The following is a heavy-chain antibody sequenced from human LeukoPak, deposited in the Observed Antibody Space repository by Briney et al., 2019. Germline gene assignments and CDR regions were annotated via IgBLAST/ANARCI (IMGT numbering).Heavy chain of an antibody. CDR2: IYPGDSDT. CDR1: GYTFTSYW. D-gene: IGHD2-2*01. V-gene: IGHV5-51*01. CDR3: ARVEGYQLLN. J-gene: IGHJ4*02. Sequence: GESLKISCKGSGYTFTSYWIAWVRQVPGKGLEYMGIIYPGDSDTRYSPSFQGQVTISADKSISTAYLQWSSLKASDTAMYYCARVEGYQLLNWGQGTLVTVSS.